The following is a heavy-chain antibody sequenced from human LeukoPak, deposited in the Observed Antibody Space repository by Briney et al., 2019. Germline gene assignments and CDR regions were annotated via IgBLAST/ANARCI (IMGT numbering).Heavy chain of an antibody. Sequence: ASVKVSCKASGYTFTSYDINWVRQATGQGLEWMGWMNPNSGNTGYAQKFQGRVTMTRNTSISTAYMELSSLRSEDTAVYYCARLSTGYDILTGHSNFDYWGQGTLVTVSS. CDR2: MNPNSGNT. CDR3: ARLSTGYDILTGHSNFDY. D-gene: IGHD3-9*01. J-gene: IGHJ4*02. V-gene: IGHV1-8*01. CDR1: GYTFTSYD.